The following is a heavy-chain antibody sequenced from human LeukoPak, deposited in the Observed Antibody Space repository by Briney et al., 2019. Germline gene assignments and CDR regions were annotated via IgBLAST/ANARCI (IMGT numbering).Heavy chain of an antibody. CDR2: ISSSSSYI. CDR1: GFTFSSYS. V-gene: IGHV3-21*01. D-gene: IGHD2-15*01. Sequence: GGSLILSCAASGFTFSSYSMNWVRQAPGKGLEWVSSISSSSSYIYYADSVKGRFTISRDNAKNSLYLQMNSLRAEDTAVYYCARDSGLYCSGGSCSRYFDYWGQGTLVTVSS. J-gene: IGHJ4*02. CDR3: ARDSGLYCSGGSCSRYFDY.